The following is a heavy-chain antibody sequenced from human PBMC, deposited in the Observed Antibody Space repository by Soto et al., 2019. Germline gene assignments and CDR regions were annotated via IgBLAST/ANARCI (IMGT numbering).Heavy chain of an antibody. V-gene: IGHV3-23*01. CDR3: AGIYDSSGYYHDYYYGMDV. CDR1: GFTFSSYA. D-gene: IGHD3-22*01. J-gene: IGHJ6*02. Sequence: GGSLRLSCAASGFTFSSYAMSWVRQAPGKGLEWVSAISGSGGSTYYADSVKGRFTISRDNSKNTLYLQMNSLRAEDTAVYYCAGIYDSSGYYHDYYYGMDVWGQGTTVTVSS. CDR2: ISGSGGST.